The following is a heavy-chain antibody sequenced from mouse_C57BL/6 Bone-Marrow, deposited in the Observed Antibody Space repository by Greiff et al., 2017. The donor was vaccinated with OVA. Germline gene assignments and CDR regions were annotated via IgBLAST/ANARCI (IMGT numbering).Heavy chain of an antibody. Sequence: VQLQQSGPGLVAPSQSLSITCTVSGFSLTSYGVDWVRQPPGKGLEWLGVIWGGGSTNYNSALMSRLSISHDNSKSQVFLKMNSLQTDYTDIFFGAKDLPEGYYDAMDDWGQGTSVTVAA. CDR2: IWGGGST. V-gene: IGHV2-9*01. D-gene: IGHD2-2*01. CDR3: AKDLPEGYYDAMDD. CDR1: GFSLTSYG. J-gene: IGHJ4*01.